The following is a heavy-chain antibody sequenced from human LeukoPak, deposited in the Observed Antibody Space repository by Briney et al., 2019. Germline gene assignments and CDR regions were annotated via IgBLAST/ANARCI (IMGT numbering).Heavy chain of an antibody. CDR2: ISSSGSTI. Sequence: GGSLRLSCAASGFTFSSYEMNWVRQAPGKGLEWVSYISSSGSTIYYADSVKGRFIISRDDAKNSLYLQMNSLRAEDTAVYYCARDRGLYYYYMDVWGKGTTVTISS. J-gene: IGHJ6*03. CDR3: ARDRGLYYYYMDV. V-gene: IGHV3-48*03. CDR1: GFTFSSYE.